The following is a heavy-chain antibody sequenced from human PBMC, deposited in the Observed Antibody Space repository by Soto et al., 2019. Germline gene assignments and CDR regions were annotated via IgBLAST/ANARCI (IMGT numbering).Heavy chain of an antibody. CDR2: ISSSSYI. J-gene: IGHJ4*02. CDR3: VRARSTDSRPDY. D-gene: IGHD3-22*01. CDR1: GFTFTRYS. Sequence: EVQLVESGGGLVKPGGSLRLSCAASGFTFTRYSMNWVRQAPGKGLEWVSSISSSSYIYYEDSLKGRFTISRDNAKNSLFLQLDSLRAEDTAVYFCVRARSTDSRPDYWGQGTLVTVSS. V-gene: IGHV3-21*01.